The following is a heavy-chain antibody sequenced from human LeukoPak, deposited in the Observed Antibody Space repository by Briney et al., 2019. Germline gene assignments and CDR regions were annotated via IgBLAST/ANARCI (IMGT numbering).Heavy chain of an antibody. CDR2: IYPGYSNT. J-gene: IGHJ4*02. CDR3: ARFAYGSDYFPGHY. D-gene: IGHD3-22*01. CDR1: GYTFPNYW. V-gene: IGHV5-51*01. Sequence: KVSCKGSGYTFPNYWIGWVRQMPGKDLEWMGIIYPGYSNTRYSPSFQGQVTTSADTSISTAYLQWSSLKASDTAMYYCARFAYGSDYFPGHYWGQGTLVTVSS.